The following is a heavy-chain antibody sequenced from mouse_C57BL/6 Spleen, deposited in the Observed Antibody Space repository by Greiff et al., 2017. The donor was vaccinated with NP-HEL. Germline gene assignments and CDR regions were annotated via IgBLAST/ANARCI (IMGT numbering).Heavy chain of an antibody. CDR1: GFTFSDYG. CDR2: ISSGSSTI. J-gene: IGHJ2*01. V-gene: IGHV5-17*01. D-gene: IGHD4-1*01. Sequence: DVKLVESGGGLVKPGASLKLSCAASGFTFSDYGMHWVRQAPEKGLEWVAYISSGSSTIYYADTVKGRFTISRDNAKNTLFLQMSSLRSEDTAMYYCAGNWVYYFDYWGQGTTLTVSS. CDR3: AGNWVYYFDY.